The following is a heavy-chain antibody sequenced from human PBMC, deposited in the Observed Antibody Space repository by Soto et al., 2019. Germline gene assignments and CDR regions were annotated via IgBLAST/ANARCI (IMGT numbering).Heavy chain of an antibody. J-gene: IGHJ3*02. CDR3: AREQKYPRGVTRAGAFDI. D-gene: IGHD2-21*02. Sequence: ASVKASCKASGYTFTSYAMHWVRQAPGQRLEWMGWINAGNGNTKYSQKFQGRVTITRDTSASTAYMELSSLRSEDTAVYYCAREQKYPRGVTRAGAFDIWGQGTMVTVSS. V-gene: IGHV1-3*01. CDR2: INAGNGNT. CDR1: GYTFTSYA.